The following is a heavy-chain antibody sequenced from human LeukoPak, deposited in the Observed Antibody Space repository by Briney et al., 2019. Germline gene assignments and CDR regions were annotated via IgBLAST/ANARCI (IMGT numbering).Heavy chain of an antibody. Sequence: PSETLSLTCAVYGGSFSGYYWSWIRQPPGKGLEWIGEINHSGSTNYNPSLKSRVTISVDTSKNQFSLKLSSVTAADTAVYYCARGRRIHRTPRDFLRYFDWLLIDAFDIWGQGTMVTVSS. CDR2: INHSGST. J-gene: IGHJ3*02. V-gene: IGHV4-34*01. D-gene: IGHD3-9*01. CDR1: GGSFSGYY. CDR3: ARGRRIHRTPRDFLRYFDWLLIDAFDI.